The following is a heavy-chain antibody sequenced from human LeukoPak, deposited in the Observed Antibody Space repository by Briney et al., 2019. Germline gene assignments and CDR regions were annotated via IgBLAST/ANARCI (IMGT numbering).Heavy chain of an antibody. V-gene: IGHV4-4*07. CDR3: ARAVGGRYCSGGSCYSRTDYFDY. CDR2: IYTSGST. CDR1: GGSITIYY. J-gene: IGHJ4*02. Sequence: SETLSLTCTVSGGSITIYYWSWIRQPAGKGLEWIGRIYTSGSTNYNPSLKSRVTMSVDTSKNQFSLKLSSVTAADTAVYYCARAVGGRYCSGGSCYSRTDYFDYWGQGTLVTVSS. D-gene: IGHD2-15*01.